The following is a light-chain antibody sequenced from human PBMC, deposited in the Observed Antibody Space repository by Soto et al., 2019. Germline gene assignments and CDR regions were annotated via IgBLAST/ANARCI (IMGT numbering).Light chain of an antibody. V-gene: IGLV2-14*01. CDR1: SSDVGGYKY. CDR3: NSYTSSSNYV. CDR2: EVS. Sequence: QSALTQPASVSGPPGQSITISCTGTSSDVGGYKYVSWFQQHPGKAPKLMIYEVSNRPSGVSDRFSGSKSGSTASLTISGLQTEDEADYYCNSYTSSSNYVLGNGTKVT. J-gene: IGLJ1*01.